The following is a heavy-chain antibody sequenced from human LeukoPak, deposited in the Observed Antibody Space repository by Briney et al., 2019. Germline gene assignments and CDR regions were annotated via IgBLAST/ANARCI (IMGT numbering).Heavy chain of an antibody. CDR3: AKGDYYDSSGYYTFDY. Sequence: PGGSLRFSCAASGFTFSSYARSWVRQAPGKGLEWVSAISGSGGSTYYADSVKGRFTISRDNSKNTLYLQMNSLRAEDTAVYYCAKGDYYDSSGYYTFDYWGQGTLVTVSS. V-gene: IGHV3-23*01. CDR2: ISGSGGST. J-gene: IGHJ4*02. CDR1: GFTFSSYA. D-gene: IGHD3-22*01.